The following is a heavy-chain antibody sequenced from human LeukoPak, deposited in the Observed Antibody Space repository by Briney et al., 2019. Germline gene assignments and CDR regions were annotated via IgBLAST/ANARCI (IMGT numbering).Heavy chain of an antibody. D-gene: IGHD6-13*01. J-gene: IGHJ5*02. CDR3: ARAYSSSWYFNWFDP. V-gene: IGHV4-59*08. CDR1: GGSISSYY. Sequence: SETLSLTCTVSGGSISSYYWSWIRQPPGKGLEWIGYIYYSGSTNYNPSLRSRVTISVDTSKNQFSLKLSSVTAADTAVYFCARAYSSSWYFNWFDPWGQGTLVTVSS. CDR2: IYYSGST.